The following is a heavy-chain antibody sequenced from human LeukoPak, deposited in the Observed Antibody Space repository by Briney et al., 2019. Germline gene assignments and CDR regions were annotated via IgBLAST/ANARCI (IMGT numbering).Heavy chain of an antibody. Sequence: SETLSLTCTVSGVSISSYYWSWIRQPAGKGLEWIGRIHTSGSTNYNPSLKSRVTISVDTSKNQFSLKLSSVTAADTAVYYCARHEPRAYYFDYWGQGTLVTVSS. V-gene: IGHV4-4*07. CDR2: IHTSGST. J-gene: IGHJ4*02. D-gene: IGHD1-14*01. CDR3: ARHEPRAYYFDY. CDR1: GVSISSYY.